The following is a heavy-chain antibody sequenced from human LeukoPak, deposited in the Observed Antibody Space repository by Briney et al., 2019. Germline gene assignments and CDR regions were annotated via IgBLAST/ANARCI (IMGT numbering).Heavy chain of an antibody. CDR1: GGSISSSSYY. V-gene: IGHV4-39*07. D-gene: IGHD2-2*01. Sequence: SETLSLTCTVSGGSISSSSYYWGWIRQPPGKGLEWIGSIYYSGSTYYNPSLKSRVTISVDTSKNQFSLKLSSVTAADTAVYYCARVSTSRNYYYYYMDVWGKGTTVTVSS. J-gene: IGHJ6*03. CDR3: ARVSTSRNYYYYYMDV. CDR2: IYYSGST.